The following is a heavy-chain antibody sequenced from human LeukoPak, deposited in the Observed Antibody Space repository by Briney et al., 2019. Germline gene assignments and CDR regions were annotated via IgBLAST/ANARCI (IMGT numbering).Heavy chain of an antibody. J-gene: IGHJ4*02. CDR1: GGSFSGYY. CDR2: INHSGST. D-gene: IGHD3-16*02. CDR3: ARGPSRIMITFGGLIAPYYFDD. V-gene: IGHV4-34*01. Sequence: KPSETLSLTCAVYGGSFSGYYWSWIRQPPGKGLEWIGEINHSGSTNYNPSLKSRVTISVDTSKNQFSLKLSSVTAADTAVYYCARGPSRIMITFGGLIAPYYFDDWGQGTLVTVSS.